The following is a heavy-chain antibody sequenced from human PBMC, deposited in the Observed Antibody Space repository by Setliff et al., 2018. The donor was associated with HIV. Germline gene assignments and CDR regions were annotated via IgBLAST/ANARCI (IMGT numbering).Heavy chain of an antibody. CDR2: IYTRGST. CDR3: VRSGCNGNICYDSRGWLDS. Sequence: SETLSLICTVSGGSIDSGNYDWNWVRQPGGKGLEWIGRIYTRGSTKYSPTFESRVTMSLDTSKNQFSLNLRSVTAADTALYYCVRSGCNGNICYDSRGWLDSWGQGTLVTVSS. CDR1: GGSIDSGNYD. D-gene: IGHD5-12*01. J-gene: IGHJ5*01. V-gene: IGHV4-61*02.